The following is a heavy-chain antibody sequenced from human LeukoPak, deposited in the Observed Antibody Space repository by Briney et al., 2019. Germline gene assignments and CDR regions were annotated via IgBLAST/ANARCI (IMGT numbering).Heavy chain of an antibody. D-gene: IGHD3-22*01. J-gene: IGHJ4*02. V-gene: IGHV3-21*01. CDR2: ITTSSSYI. CDR1: GFTFSSYS. Sequence: GGSLRLSCAASGFTFSSYSMNWVRQAPGKGLEWFSSITTSSSYIYYADSVKGRFTISRDNAKNSLYLQMNSLRAEDTAVYYCARDPSSEYYYDSSGYFDYWGQGTLVTVSS. CDR3: ARDPSSEYYYDSSGYFDY.